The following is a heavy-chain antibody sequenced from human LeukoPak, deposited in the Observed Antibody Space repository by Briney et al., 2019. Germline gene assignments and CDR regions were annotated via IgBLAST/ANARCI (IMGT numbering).Heavy chain of an antibody. CDR3: ARAGSWYEHYYYYYMDV. V-gene: IGHV1-2*02. CDR2: INPNSGGT. CDR1: GYTFTGYY. D-gene: IGHD6-13*01. J-gene: IGHJ6*03. Sequence: ASVKVSCKASGYTFTGYYMHWVRQAPGQGLEWMGWINPNSGGTNYAQKFQGRVTMTRDTSISTAYMELSRLRSDDTAVYYCARAGSWYEHYYYYYMDVWGKGATVTISS.